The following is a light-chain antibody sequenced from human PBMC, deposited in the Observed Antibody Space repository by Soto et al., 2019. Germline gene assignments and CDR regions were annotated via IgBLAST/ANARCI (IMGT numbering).Light chain of an antibody. V-gene: IGKV3-15*01. CDR3: QQSNNWPYT. J-gene: IGKJ2*01. CDR2: GAS. Sequence: EIVMMQSPATLSVSPGKRATLSSRASQRFAQNLAWYQQKPGQAPRLLFYGASFRATGVPARFSGSGSGTDFTLTISSLQSEDFAIYFCQQSNNWPYTFGQGTKLEIK. CDR1: QRFAQN.